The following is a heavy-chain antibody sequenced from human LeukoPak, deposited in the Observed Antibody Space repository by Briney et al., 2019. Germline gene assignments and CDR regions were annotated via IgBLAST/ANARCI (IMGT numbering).Heavy chain of an antibody. CDR2: INNDGSST. CDR3: ARDLIAAAGDY. CDR1: GFTFSSSW. V-gene: IGHV3-74*03. D-gene: IGHD6-13*01. Sequence: GGSLRLSCAASGFTFSSSWMHWVRQAPGKGLVWVSRINNDGSSTTYADSVKGRFTISRDNSKNTLYLQMNSLRAEDTAVYYCARDLIAAAGDYWGQGTLVTVSS. J-gene: IGHJ4*02.